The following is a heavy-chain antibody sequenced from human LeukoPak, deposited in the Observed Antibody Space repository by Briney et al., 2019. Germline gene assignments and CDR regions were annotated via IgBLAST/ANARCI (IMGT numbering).Heavy chain of an antibody. CDR1: GYTFTSYG. Sequence: ASVKVSCKASGYTFTSYGISWVRQAPGQGLEWMGWISAYNGNTNYAQKLQGRVTMTTDTSTSTAYMELRSLRSDDTAVYYCAREQYGSGSYLTYYFDYWGQGTLVTVPS. CDR2: ISAYNGNT. V-gene: IGHV1-18*01. J-gene: IGHJ4*02. CDR3: AREQYGSGSYLTYYFDY. D-gene: IGHD3-10*01.